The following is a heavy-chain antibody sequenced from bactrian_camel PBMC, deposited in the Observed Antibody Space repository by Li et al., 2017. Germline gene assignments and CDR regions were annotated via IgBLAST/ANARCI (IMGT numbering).Heavy chain of an antibody. J-gene: IGHJ4*01. V-gene: IGHV3S55*01. CDR2: IDSDGLA. CDR1: GLTADTSR. CDR3: TAGSDWASLATTEYEH. D-gene: IGHD4*01. Sequence: QVQLVESGGGSVQTGGSLRISCGVSGLTADTSRMAWFRQAPGKERVGVAVIDSDGLAKYADSVKGRFTISQDNAKNTLYLQMTGLKPDDTAMYYCTAGSDWASLATTEYEHWSQGTQVTVS.